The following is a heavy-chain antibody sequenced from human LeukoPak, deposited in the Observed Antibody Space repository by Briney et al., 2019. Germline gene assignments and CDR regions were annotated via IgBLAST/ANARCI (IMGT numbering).Heavy chain of an antibody. J-gene: IGHJ6*02. Sequence: GGSLRLSCVASGFTFSSYWMSWLRQAPGKGLEWVANIKQDGSEKYYMDSVKGRFTISRDNAKNSLYLQMNSLRAEDTAVYYCARDIVVVPAALGNYYYYYGMDVWGQGTTVTVSS. CDR3: ARDIVVVPAALGNYYYYYGMDV. V-gene: IGHV3-7*01. CDR2: IKQDGSEK. D-gene: IGHD2-2*01. CDR1: GFTFSSYW.